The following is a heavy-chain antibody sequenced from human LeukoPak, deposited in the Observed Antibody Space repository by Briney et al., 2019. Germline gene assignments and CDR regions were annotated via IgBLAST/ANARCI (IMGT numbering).Heavy chain of an antibody. V-gene: IGHV3-33*01. CDR3: ARIATPQRVYGMDV. CDR2: IWYDGSNK. Sequence: PGRSLRLSCAASGFTFSSYGVHWVRQAPGKGLEWVAVIWYDGSNKYYADSVKGRFTISRDNSKNTLYLQMNSLRAEDTAVYYCARIATPQRVYGMDVWGQGTTVTVSS. D-gene: IGHD6-13*01. J-gene: IGHJ6*02. CDR1: GFTFSSYG.